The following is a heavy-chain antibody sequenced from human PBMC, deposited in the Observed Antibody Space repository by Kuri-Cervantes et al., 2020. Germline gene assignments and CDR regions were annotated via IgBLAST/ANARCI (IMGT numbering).Heavy chain of an antibody. Sequence: SETLSLTCAVYGGTFSDYYWSWIRQPPGKGLEWIGEIKHSGGTNYNPSLKSRVTISLDMSKNQFSLKLSSVTAADTAVYYCARGPWTYYYYYYMDVWGKGTTVTVSS. D-gene: IGHD3/OR15-3a*01. V-gene: IGHV4-34*01. CDR3: ARGPWTYYYYYYMDV. J-gene: IGHJ6*03. CDR2: IKHSGGT. CDR1: GGTFSDYY.